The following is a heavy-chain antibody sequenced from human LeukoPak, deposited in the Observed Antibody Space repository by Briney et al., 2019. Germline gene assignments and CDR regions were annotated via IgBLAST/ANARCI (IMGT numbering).Heavy chain of an antibody. CDR1: GFTFSSYA. Sequence: PGGSLRLSCAASGFTFSSYAMHWDRQAPGKGLKWVAVISYDGSNKYYADSVKGRFTKSRDNSKNTLYLQMNSLRAEDTAVYYCASNSVVPRYYYYYGMDVWGQGTTVTVSS. J-gene: IGHJ6*02. CDR2: ISYDGSNK. D-gene: IGHD4-23*01. V-gene: IGHV3-30-3*01. CDR3: ASNSVVPRYYYYYGMDV.